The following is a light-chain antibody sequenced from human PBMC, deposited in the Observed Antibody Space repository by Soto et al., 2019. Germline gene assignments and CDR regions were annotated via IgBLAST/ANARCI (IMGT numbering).Light chain of an antibody. Sequence: EIVLTQSPGTLSLSPGVRATLSCRASQSVNSNFFAWYQQKPGQAPRLLIYGVSIRATGIPDRFTGSGSGTDFALTISGLEPEDFAIYYCQQYGNSPRTFGQGTKVEIK. CDR2: GVS. CDR1: QSVNSNF. V-gene: IGKV3-20*01. J-gene: IGKJ2*01. CDR3: QQYGNSPRT.